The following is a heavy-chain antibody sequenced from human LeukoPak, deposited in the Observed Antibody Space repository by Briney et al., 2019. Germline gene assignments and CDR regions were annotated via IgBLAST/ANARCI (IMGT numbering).Heavy chain of an antibody. V-gene: IGHV3-9*01. D-gene: IGHD2-2*01. CDR1: GFIFDDYA. CDR2: ISWNGVSI. CDR3: VKVGGNGGYSTPSLD. J-gene: IGHJ1*01. Sequence: QPGGSLRLSCAASGFIFDDYAMHWVRQAPGKGLEWVSSISWNGVSIGYVDSVKGRFTISRDNAKNSLYLQMNSLRVEDTALYYCVKVGGNGGYSTPSLDWGQGTLVIVSP.